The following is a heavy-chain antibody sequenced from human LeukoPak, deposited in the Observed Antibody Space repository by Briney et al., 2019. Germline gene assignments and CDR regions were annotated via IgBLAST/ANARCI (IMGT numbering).Heavy chain of an antibody. CDR1: GFTFSSHS. CDR2: INNDGSRT. V-gene: IGHV3-74*01. J-gene: IGHJ4*02. CDR3: ASLSDY. Sequence: GGSLRLSCAASGFTFSSHSMHWVRQAPGKGLVWVSHINNDGSRTIYGDSVKGRFTISRGNAKNTLYLQMNSLRAEDTAVYYCASLSDYWGQGTLVTVSS.